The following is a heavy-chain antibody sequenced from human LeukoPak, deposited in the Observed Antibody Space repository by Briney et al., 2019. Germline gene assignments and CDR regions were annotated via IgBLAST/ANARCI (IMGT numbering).Heavy chain of an antibody. V-gene: IGHV5-10-1*01. Sequence: GESLKISCKGSGYSFTSYWISWVRQMPGKGLEWMGRIDPSDSYTHYSPSFQGHVTISADKSISTAYLQWSSLKASDTAMYYCARHAKLLWFGELSTDQYYFDYWGQGTLVTVSS. D-gene: IGHD3-10*01. CDR3: ARHAKLLWFGELSTDQYYFDY. CDR2: IDPSDSYT. J-gene: IGHJ4*02. CDR1: GYSFTSYW.